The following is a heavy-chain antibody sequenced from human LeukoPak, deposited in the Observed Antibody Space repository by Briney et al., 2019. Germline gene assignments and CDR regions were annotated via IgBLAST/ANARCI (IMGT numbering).Heavy chain of an antibody. D-gene: IGHD2-15*01. Sequence: SETLSLTCTVSGGSISSYYWSWIRQPAGKGLEWIGRIYTSGSTNYNPSLKSRVTMSVDTSKNQFSLKLSSVTAADTAVYYCARTYCSGGSCYSIIPLAFDIWGQGTMVTVSS. CDR3: ARTYCSGGSCYSIIPLAFDI. J-gene: IGHJ3*02. CDR2: IYTSGST. CDR1: GGSISSYY. V-gene: IGHV4-4*07.